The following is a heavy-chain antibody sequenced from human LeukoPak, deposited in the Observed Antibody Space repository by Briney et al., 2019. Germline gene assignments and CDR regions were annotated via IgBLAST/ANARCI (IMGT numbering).Heavy chain of an antibody. CDR3: ARGRIAVALYYGMDV. D-gene: IGHD6-19*01. J-gene: IGHJ6*02. V-gene: IGHV3-23*01. CDR2: IGGSGGRT. CDR1: GFTFSSHA. Sequence: PGGSLRLSCAASGFTFSSHAMSWVRQAPGKGLEWVSVIGGSGGRTYYADSVTGRFTISRDNSKNTVYLQMNSLRAADTAVYYCARGRIAVALYYGMDVWGHGTTVTVFS.